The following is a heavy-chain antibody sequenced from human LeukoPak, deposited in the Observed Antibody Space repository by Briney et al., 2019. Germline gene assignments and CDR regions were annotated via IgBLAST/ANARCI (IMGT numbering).Heavy chain of an antibody. Sequence: SETLSLTCAVSGGSISSSEWWAWVRQPAGKGLEWVGEVSHSGSTNYNPSLKNRLTISIDKSKNQFSLELTSVTVADTPVYYCARVFGGHGDSYTMDVWGQGTTVTVSS. CDR2: VSHSGST. J-gene: IGHJ6*02. D-gene: IGHD4-17*01. V-gene: IGHV4-4*02. CDR3: ARVFGGHGDSYTMDV. CDR1: GGSISSSEW.